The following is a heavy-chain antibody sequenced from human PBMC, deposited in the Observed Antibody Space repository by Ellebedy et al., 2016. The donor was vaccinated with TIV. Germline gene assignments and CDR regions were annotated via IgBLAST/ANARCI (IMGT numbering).Heavy chain of an antibody. CDR2: IYYSGST. D-gene: IGHD3-22*01. J-gene: IGHJ4*02. CDR3: ARGSKITMISL. V-gene: IGHV4-59*01. CDR1: GGSISSYY. Sequence: SETLSLXXTVSGGSISSYYWNWIRQPPGKGLEWIGYIYYSGSTNYNPSLKSRVTISVDTSKNQFSLKLSSVTAADTAVYYCARGSKITMISLWGQGTLVTVSS.